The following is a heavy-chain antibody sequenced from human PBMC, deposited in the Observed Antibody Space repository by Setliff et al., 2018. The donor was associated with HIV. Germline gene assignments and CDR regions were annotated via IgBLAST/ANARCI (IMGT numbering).Heavy chain of an antibody. V-gene: IGHV4-59*11. Sequence: SETLSLTCTVSGGSISSHYWSWIRQPPGKGLEWIGHIYYSGSTNYNPSLKSRVTISVDTSKNQFSLKLSSVTAADTAVYYCARDGSHYDILTGYYIIGWFDPWGQGILVTVSS. CDR2: IYYSGST. D-gene: IGHD3-9*01. CDR3: ARDGSHYDILTGYYIIGWFDP. J-gene: IGHJ5*02. CDR1: GGSISSHY.